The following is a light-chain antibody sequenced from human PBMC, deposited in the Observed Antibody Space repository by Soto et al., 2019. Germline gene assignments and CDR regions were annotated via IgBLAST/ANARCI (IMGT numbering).Light chain of an antibody. CDR3: QHYGTTPWT. J-gene: IGKJ1*01. CDR2: GAS. Sequence: ETVLTQSPGTLSLSPGERVTLSCRASQSVCSRCLAWYQQKPGQSPRLLIYGASSRATGIPDRFSGSGSGTDFTLTISRLEPEDFAVYYCQHYGTTPWTSGQGTKVGIK. CDR1: QSVCSRC. V-gene: IGKV3-20*01.